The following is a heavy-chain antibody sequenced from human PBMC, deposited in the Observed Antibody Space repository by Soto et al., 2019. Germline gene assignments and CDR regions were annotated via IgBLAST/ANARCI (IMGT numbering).Heavy chain of an antibody. J-gene: IGHJ4*02. CDR2: IKQDGSEK. V-gene: IGHV3-7*01. Sequence: EVQLVESGGGLVQPGGSLRLSCAASGFTFSSYWMSWVRQAPGKGLEWVANIKQDGSEKYYVDSVKGRFTISRDNAKNSLYMQMNSLRAEDTAVYYCAREDFGGYDPYYFDYWGQGTLVTVSS. CDR3: AREDFGGYDPYYFDY. D-gene: IGHD5-12*01. CDR1: GFTFSSYW.